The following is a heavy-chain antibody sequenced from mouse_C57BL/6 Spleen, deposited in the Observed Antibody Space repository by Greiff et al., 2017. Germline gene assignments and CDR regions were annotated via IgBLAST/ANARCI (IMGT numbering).Heavy chain of an antibody. Sequence: QVQLQQSGAELAKPGASVKLSCKASGYTFTSYWMHWVKQRPGQGLEWIGYINPSSGYTKYNQKFKDKATLTADKSSSTAYMQLSSLTYGDSAVYYCASPAQMYYFDYWGQGTTLTVSS. CDR2: INPSSGYT. J-gene: IGHJ2*01. V-gene: IGHV1-7*01. CDR1: GYTFTSYW. CDR3: ASPAQMYYFDY.